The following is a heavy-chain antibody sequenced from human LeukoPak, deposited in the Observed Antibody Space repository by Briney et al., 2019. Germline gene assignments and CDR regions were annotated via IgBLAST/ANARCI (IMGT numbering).Heavy chain of an antibody. J-gene: IGHJ6*03. CDR3: ARGDGDYYYYYYYMDV. CDR1: GGSFSGYY. CDR2: INHSGST. D-gene: IGHD4-17*01. Sequence: SETLSLTCAVYGGSFSGYYWSWIRQPPGKGLEWIGEINHSGSTNYNPSLKSRVTISVDTPKNQFSLKLSSVTAADTAVYYCARGDGDYYYYYYYMDVWGKGTTVTVSS. V-gene: IGHV4-34*01.